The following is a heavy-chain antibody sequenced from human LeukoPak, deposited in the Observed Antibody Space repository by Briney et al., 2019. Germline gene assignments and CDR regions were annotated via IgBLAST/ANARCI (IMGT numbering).Heavy chain of an antibody. CDR3: AREPSY. CDR2: ISGSGSTT. V-gene: IGHV3-11*01. J-gene: IGHJ4*02. CDR1: GFTFSDYY. Sequence: GGSLRLSCAASGFTFSDYYVGWIRQAPGKGLGWVSYISGSGSTTYYADSVKGRFTISRDNAKNSLYLQMNSLRAEDTAVYYCAREPSYWGQGTLVTVSS.